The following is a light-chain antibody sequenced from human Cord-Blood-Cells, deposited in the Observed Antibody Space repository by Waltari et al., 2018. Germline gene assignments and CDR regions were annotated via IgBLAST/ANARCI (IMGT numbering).Light chain of an antibody. J-gene: IGLJ3*02. Sequence: SYVLTQPPSASVAPGKTARITCGGNNIGSKNVHWYQQKPGQAPVLVIYYDSDRPSGIPERFSGSNSGNTATLTISRVEAGDEANYYCQVWDSSSDHWVFGGGTKLTVL. CDR2: YDS. V-gene: IGLV3-21*04. CDR1: NIGSKN. CDR3: QVWDSSSDHWV.